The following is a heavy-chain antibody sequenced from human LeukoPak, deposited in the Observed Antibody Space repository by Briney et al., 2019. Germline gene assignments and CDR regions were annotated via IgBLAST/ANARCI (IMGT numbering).Heavy chain of an antibody. J-gene: IGHJ3*02. Sequence: PSETLSLTCTVSGGSISSYYWSWIRQPPGKGLEWIGYIYYSGSTNYNPSLKSRATISVDTSKNQFSLKLSSVTAADTAVYYCARDYYDSSENAFDIWGQGTMVTVSS. CDR2: IYYSGST. CDR1: GGSISSYY. CDR3: ARDYYDSSENAFDI. D-gene: IGHD3-22*01. V-gene: IGHV4-59*01.